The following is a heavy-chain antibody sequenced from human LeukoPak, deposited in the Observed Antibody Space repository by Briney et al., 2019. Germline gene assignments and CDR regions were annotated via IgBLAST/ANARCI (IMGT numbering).Heavy chain of an antibody. J-gene: IGHJ5*02. CDR2: IYYSGST. D-gene: IGHD3-22*01. CDR3: AREKTYYYDSSGYYLRWFDP. CDR1: GGSISSGGYY. V-gene: IGHV4-61*08. Sequence: SETLSLTCTVSGGSISSGGYYWSWIRQHPGKGLEWIGYIYYSGSTNYNPSLKSRVTISVDTSKNQFSLKLSSVTAADTAVYYCAREKTYYYDSSGYYLRWFDPWGQGTLVTVSS.